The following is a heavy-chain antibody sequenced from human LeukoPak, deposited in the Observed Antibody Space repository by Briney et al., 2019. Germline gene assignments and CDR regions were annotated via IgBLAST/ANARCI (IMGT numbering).Heavy chain of an antibody. V-gene: IGHV4-30-4*01. D-gene: IGHD6-6*01. Sequence: PSETLSLTCTVSGGPISSGDYYWSWIRQPPGKGLEWIGYIYYSGSTYYNPSLKSRVTISVDTSKNQFSLKLSSVTAADTAVYYCARDHPSQYYFDYWGQGTLVTVSS. J-gene: IGHJ4*02. CDR2: IYYSGST. CDR3: ARDHPSQYYFDY. CDR1: GGPISSGDYY.